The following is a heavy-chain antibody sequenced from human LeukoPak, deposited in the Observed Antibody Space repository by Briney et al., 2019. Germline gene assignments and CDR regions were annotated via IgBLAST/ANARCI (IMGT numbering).Heavy chain of an antibody. V-gene: IGHV4-4*02. D-gene: IGHD3-22*01. CDR1: GGSISSSNW. CDR2: IYHSGTT. CDR3: ARGGFSSGYLRPTRNFDY. J-gene: IGHJ4*02. Sequence: SGTLSLTCAVSGGSISSSNWWSWVRQPPGKGLEWIGEIYHSGTTNYNPSLKSRVTISVDTSKNQFSLKLSSVTAADTAVYYCARGGFSSGYLRPTRNFDYWGQGTLVTVSS.